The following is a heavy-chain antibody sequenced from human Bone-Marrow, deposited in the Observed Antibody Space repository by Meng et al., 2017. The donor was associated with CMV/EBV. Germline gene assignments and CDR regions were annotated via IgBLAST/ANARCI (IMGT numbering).Heavy chain of an antibody. D-gene: IGHD6-13*01. Sequence: GSLRLSCTVSGGSISSYYWSWIRQPPGKGLEWIGYIYYSGSTNYNPSLKSRVTISVDTSKNQFSLKLSYVTAADTAVYYCARVDGMYSSSWYGKDVWGQGTTVTVLL. J-gene: IGHJ6*02. CDR3: ARVDGMYSSSWYGKDV. V-gene: IGHV4-59*01. CDR1: GGSISSYY. CDR2: IYYSGST.